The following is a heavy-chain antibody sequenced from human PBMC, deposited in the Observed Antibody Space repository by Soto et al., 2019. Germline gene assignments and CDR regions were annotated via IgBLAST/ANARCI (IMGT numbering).Heavy chain of an antibody. CDR2: TNEDGSTI. J-gene: IGHJ4*02. Sequence: EVQLVESGGGLVQPGGSLRLSCAASGFTFSSYWMHWVRQAPGKGLVWVSRTNEDGSTINYADSVKGRFTISRDNAKNTLYQEMNGLRAEEAAVYYCTRDMGGGGGYWGQGTLVTVSS. V-gene: IGHV3-74*01. CDR1: GFTFSSYW. CDR3: TRDMGGGGGY. D-gene: IGHD3-16*01.